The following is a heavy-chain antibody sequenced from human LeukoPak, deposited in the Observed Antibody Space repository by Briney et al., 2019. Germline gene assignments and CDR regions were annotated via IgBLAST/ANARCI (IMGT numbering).Heavy chain of an antibody. CDR2: IYTSWTT. CDR3: ARGGRGEVGWLRFGYAFDF. Sequence: SVTLSLTCTVSVGSIGTYYWSWIRQPAGKAPEWIGRIYTSWTTNYNHSVKKRVTMSVDTSKNHFSVTLTSVPAADTAVYYCARGGRGEVGWLRFGYAFDFWGRGTMVTVTS. V-gene: IGHV4-4*07. D-gene: IGHD5-12*01. CDR1: VGSIGTYY. J-gene: IGHJ3*01.